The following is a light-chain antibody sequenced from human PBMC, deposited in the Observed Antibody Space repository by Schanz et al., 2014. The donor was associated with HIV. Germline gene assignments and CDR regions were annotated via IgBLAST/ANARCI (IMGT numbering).Light chain of an antibody. Sequence: QSVLAQPPSVSGAPGQRVAISCTGSSSNIGAGFDVHWYQLLPGTAPKLLIFDNTNRPSGVPDRFSGSKSGTSASLAITGXQAEDEADYYCNSYTSSSTLYVFGTGTKLTVL. J-gene: IGLJ1*01. CDR2: DNT. V-gene: IGLV1-40*01. CDR1: SSNIGAGFD. CDR3: NSYTSSSTLYV.